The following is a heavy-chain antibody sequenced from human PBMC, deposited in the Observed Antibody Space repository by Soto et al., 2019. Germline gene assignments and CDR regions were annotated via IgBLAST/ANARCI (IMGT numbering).Heavy chain of an antibody. CDR2: ISAYNGNT. CDR1: GYTFTSYG. J-gene: IGHJ6*02. CDR3: ARDGVDTATGYYYGMDV. Sequence: QVQLVESGAEVKKPGASVKVSCKASGYTFTSYGISWVRQAPGRGLEWMGWISAYNGNTNYAQKLQGRVTMTTDTSTSTAYMELRSLRSDDTAVYYCARDGVDTATGYYYGMDVWGQGTTVTVSS. V-gene: IGHV1-18*01. D-gene: IGHD5-18*01.